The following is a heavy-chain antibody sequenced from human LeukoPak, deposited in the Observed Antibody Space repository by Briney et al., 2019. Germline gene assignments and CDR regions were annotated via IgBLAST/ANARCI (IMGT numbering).Heavy chain of an antibody. CDR2: FYSDSRT. V-gene: IGHV3-66*01. CDR1: GFTVSGNC. Sequence: GGSLRLSCAASGFTVSGNCMSWVRQAPGKGLEGVSLFYSDSRTFYADSVKGRFTISRDSSKNTLFLQMNSLRAEDTAVYYCARVEQWSLLRSLDYWGQGTLVTVSS. J-gene: IGHJ4*02. D-gene: IGHD6-19*01. CDR3: ARVEQWSLLRSLDY.